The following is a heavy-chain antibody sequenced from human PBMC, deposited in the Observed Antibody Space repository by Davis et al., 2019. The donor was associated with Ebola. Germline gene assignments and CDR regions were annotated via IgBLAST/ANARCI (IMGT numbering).Heavy chain of an antibody. CDR2: IIPIFGTA. CDR3: ARVGEGDCSSTSCLNN. Sequence: SVKVSCKASAGTFSSYAISWVRQAPGQGLEWMGGIIPIFGTANYAQKFQGRVTMTRDTSTGTVYMELGRLRTEETAVYYCARVGEGDCSSTSCLNNWGQGTLVTVSS. V-gene: IGHV1-69*05. J-gene: IGHJ4*02. CDR1: AGTFSSYA. D-gene: IGHD2-2*01.